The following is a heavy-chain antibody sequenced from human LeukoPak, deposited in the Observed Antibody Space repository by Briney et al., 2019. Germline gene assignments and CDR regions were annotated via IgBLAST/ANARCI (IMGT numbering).Heavy chain of an antibody. CDR1: GFTFSSYW. D-gene: IGHD1-26*01. CDR2: IKQDGSEK. J-gene: IGHJ6*03. Sequence: PGGSLRLSCAASGFTFSSYWMSWVRQAPGKGLEWVANIKQDGSEKYYVDSVKGRFTISRDNAKNSLYLQMNSLRAEDTAVYYCASSKWELLIYYYMDVWGKGTTVTISS. CDR3: ASSKWELLIYYYMDV. V-gene: IGHV3-7*01.